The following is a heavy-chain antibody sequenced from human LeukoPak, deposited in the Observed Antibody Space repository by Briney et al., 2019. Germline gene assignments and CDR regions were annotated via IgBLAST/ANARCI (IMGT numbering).Heavy chain of an antibody. Sequence: GGSLRLSCAASGFTFNTYVMCWVRQAPGKGLEWVSGISGSGGSTDYADSVKGRFTISRDNSKNTLYLHLNNLRAEDTALYYCARDWGRGRYYFDYWGQGTLVTVSS. J-gene: IGHJ4*02. CDR2: ISGSGGST. D-gene: IGHD3-16*01. CDR3: ARDWGRGRYYFDY. V-gene: IGHV3-23*01. CDR1: GFTFNTYV.